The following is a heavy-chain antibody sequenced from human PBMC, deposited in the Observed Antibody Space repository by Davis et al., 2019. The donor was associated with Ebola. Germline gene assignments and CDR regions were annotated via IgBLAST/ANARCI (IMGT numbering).Heavy chain of an antibody. CDR2: INHSGST. V-gene: IGHV4-39*07. CDR1: GGSVSSGSYY. CDR3: AREDIVVVPAAMGDWYFDL. Sequence: PSETLSLTCTVSGGSVSSGSYYWSWIRQPPGKGLEWIGEINHSGSTNYNPSLKSRVTISVDTSKNQFSLKLSSVTAADTAVYYCAREDIVVVPAAMGDWYFDLWGRGTLVTVSS. D-gene: IGHD2-2*01. J-gene: IGHJ2*01.